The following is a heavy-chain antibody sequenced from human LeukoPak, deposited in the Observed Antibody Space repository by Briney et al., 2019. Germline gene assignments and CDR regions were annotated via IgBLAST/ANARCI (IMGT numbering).Heavy chain of an antibody. Sequence: ASVTVSFMASVYTFTDYYVHWVRPAPGQGGGWMGWIKPKSGDTDYAQKFQGRVTLTRDTAISTAYMELSSLRSDDTAVYFCAREVIPTYYYMDVWGKGTTVTVSS. D-gene: IGHD2-2*02. CDR1: VYTFTDYY. CDR3: AREVIPTYYYMDV. V-gene: IGHV1-2*02. J-gene: IGHJ6*03. CDR2: IKPKSGDT.